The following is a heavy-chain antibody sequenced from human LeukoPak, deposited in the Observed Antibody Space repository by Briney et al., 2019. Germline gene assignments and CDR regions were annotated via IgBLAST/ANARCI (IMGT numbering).Heavy chain of an antibody. J-gene: IGHJ4*02. CDR3: ARKLYDYFDY. V-gene: IGHV4-59*01. CDR1: GGSISSYY. D-gene: IGHD2-2*02. Sequence: SETLSLTCTVSGGSISSYYWSWIRQPPGKGLEWIGYIYYSGSTNYNPSLKSRVTIPVDTSKNQFSLKLSSVTAADTAVYYCARKLYDYFDYWGQGTLVTVSS. CDR2: IYYSGST.